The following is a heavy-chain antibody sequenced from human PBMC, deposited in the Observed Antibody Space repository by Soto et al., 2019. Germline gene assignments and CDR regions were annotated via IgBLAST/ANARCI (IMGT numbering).Heavy chain of an antibody. CDR2: INHSGNT. CDR1: GASLSDNY. D-gene: IGHD2-21*01. CDR3: ARGRGEFDD. V-gene: IGHV4-34*01. Sequence: XETLSLTCAVYGASLSDNYCNWLRQPPGKGLDWIGEINHSGNTNYNPSLRSRVTISIDTSKNQLSLNLRSVSAADTAVYYCARGRGEFDDWGQGTPVTVSS. J-gene: IGHJ5*02.